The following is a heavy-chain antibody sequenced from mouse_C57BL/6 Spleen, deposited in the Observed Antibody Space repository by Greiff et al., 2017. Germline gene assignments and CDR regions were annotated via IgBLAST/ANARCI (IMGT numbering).Heavy chain of an antibody. Sequence: EVKLMESGGGLVKPGGSLKLSCAASGFTFSSYAMSWVRQTPEKRLEWVATISDGGSYTYYPDNVKGRFTISRDNAKNNLYLQMSHLKSEDTAMYYCARGLYGNWDWYFDVWGTGTTVTVSS. D-gene: IGHD2-1*01. V-gene: IGHV5-4*03. CDR2: ISDGGSYT. CDR1: GFTFSSYA. CDR3: ARGLYGNWDWYFDV. J-gene: IGHJ1*03.